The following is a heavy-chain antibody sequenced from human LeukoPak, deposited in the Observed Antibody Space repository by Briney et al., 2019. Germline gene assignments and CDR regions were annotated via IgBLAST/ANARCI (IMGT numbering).Heavy chain of an antibody. V-gene: IGHV4-59*12. J-gene: IGHJ4*02. CDR3: AREVSSVDIVATIHPRHVDY. CDR2: IYYSGST. Sequence: SETLSLTCTVSGGSISSYYWSSIRQPPGKGLEWIGYIYYSGSTNYNPSLKSRVTISVDTSKNQFSLKLSSVTAADTAVYYCAREVSSVDIVATIHPRHVDYWGQGTLVTVSS. D-gene: IGHD5-12*01. CDR1: GGSISSYY.